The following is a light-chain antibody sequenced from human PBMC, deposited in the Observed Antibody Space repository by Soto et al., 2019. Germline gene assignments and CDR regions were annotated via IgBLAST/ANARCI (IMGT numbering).Light chain of an antibody. Sequence: DLQMTQSPSSLSASVGDRVTITCRASQGISNYLAWYQQKPGKVPKLLIYAASTLQSGVPSRFSSRGSGTDFTLTISSLQPEDVATYYCQKYNSAPSWTFGQGTKVEIK. CDR1: QGISNY. V-gene: IGKV1-27*01. CDR2: AAS. J-gene: IGKJ1*01. CDR3: QKYNSAPSWT.